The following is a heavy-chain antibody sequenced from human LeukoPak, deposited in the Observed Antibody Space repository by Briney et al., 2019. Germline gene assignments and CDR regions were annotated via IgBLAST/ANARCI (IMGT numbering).Heavy chain of an antibody. J-gene: IGHJ4*02. Sequence: GGSLRLSCAASGFTFSSYSMNWVRQAPGKGLEWVSSISSSSSYVYYADSVKGRFTISRDNAKNSLYLQMNSLRAEDTAVYYCARDLTLKWELLTTAFDYWGQGTLVTVSS. D-gene: IGHD1-26*01. V-gene: IGHV3-21*01. CDR3: ARDLTLKWELLTTAFDY. CDR2: ISSSSSYV. CDR1: GFTFSSYS.